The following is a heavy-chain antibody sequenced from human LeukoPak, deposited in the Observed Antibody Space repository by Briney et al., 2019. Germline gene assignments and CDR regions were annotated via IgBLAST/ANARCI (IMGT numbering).Heavy chain of an antibody. D-gene: IGHD6-13*01. J-gene: IGHJ3*02. CDR3: ARARSGYSEAFDI. Sequence: KSGGSLRLSCAASGFTFSSYSMNWVRQAPGKGLEWVSSISSSSSYIYYADSVKGRFTISRDNAKNSLYPQMNSLRAEDTAVYYCARARSGYSEAFDIWGQGTMVTVSS. CDR2: ISSSSSYI. CDR1: GFTFSSYS. V-gene: IGHV3-21*01.